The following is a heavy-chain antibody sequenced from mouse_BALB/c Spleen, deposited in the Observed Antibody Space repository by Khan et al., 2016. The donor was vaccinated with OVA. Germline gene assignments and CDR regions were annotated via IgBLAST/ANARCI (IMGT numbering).Heavy chain of an antibody. J-gene: IGHJ1*01. D-gene: IGHD2-1*01. V-gene: IGHV2-6-1*01. Sequence: QVQLQQSGPGLVAPSQSLSLTCTISGFSLTSYGVHWVRQPPGKGLEWLVVIWSDGHTTYNSASQSRLSISKDNSKSHVFLKMISPQTDDTAMYYCARHGYYGNYGPYFDVWGAGTTVTVSS. CDR3: ARHGYYGNYGPYFDV. CDR2: IWSDGHT. CDR1: GFSLTSYG.